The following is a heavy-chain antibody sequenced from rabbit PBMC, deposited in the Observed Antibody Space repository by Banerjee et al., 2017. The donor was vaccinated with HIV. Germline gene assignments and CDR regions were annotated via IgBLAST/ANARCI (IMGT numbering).Heavy chain of an antibody. CDR3: ARSNVGYDARLDL. CDR1: GFSFSKNYV. D-gene: IGHD6-1*01. CDR2: IYLGSSGST. V-gene: IGHV1S45*01. J-gene: IGHJ6*01. Sequence: QQQLVESGGDLVKPEGSLTLTCTASGFSFSKNYVMCWVRQAPGKGLEWIACIYLGSSGSTYYASWAKGRFTISKTSSTTVTLQMTSLTAADTATYFCARSNVGYDARLDLWGPGTLVTVS.